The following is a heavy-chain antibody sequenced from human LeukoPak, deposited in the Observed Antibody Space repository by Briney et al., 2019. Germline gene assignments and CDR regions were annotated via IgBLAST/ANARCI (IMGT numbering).Heavy chain of an antibody. Sequence: PGGSLRLSCAASGFTFSSYGMHWVRQAPGKGLEGVAFIRYDGSNKYYADSVKGRFTISRDNSKNTLYLQMNSLRAGDTAVYYCANFRGYSGYGGLFDYWGQGTLVTVSS. J-gene: IGHJ4*02. CDR2: IRYDGSNK. D-gene: IGHD5-12*01. V-gene: IGHV3-30*02. CDR1: GFTFSSYG. CDR3: ANFRGYSGYGGLFDY.